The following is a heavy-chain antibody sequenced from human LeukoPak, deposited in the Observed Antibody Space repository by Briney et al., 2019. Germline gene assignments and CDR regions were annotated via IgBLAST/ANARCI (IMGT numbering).Heavy chain of an antibody. Sequence: ESGPTLVNPTHTLTLTCTFSGFSLSTSGMGVSWIRQTPGKALEWLARIDWDDDKYYSTSLKTRLTISKDTSKNQVVLTMTNMDPVDTATYYCARTYGDYSSYYYYYYMDVWGKGTTVTISS. D-gene: IGHD4-17*01. V-gene: IGHV2-70*11. CDR3: ARTYGDYSSYYYYYYMDV. J-gene: IGHJ6*03. CDR2: IDWDDDK. CDR1: GFSLSTSGMG.